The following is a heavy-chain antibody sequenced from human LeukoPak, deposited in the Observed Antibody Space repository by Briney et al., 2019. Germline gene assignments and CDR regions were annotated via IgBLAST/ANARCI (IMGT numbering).Heavy chain of an antibody. D-gene: IGHD3-3*01. CDR2: IYYQGTT. J-gene: IGHJ4*02. V-gene: IGHV4-59*01. CDR3: VSWRSGYFDY. CDR1: GGAINDYY. Sequence: KPSETLSLTCTLSGGAINDYYWSWIRQSPGKGLEWIGYIYYQGTTKYNPSLISRVTILVDTATSHFSLKMSSVTAADTAVYYCVSWRSGYFDYWGQGILVTVSS.